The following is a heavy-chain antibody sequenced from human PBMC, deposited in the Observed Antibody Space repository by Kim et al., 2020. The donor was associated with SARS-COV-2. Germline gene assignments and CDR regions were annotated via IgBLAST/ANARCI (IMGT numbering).Heavy chain of an antibody. CDR3: ARDIVVVPAAILGWYYYGMDV. V-gene: IGHV5-10-1*01. CDR2: IDPSDSYT. Sequence: GESLKISCKGSGYSFTSYWISWVRQMPGKGLEWMGRIDPSDSYTNYSPSFQGHVTISADKSISTAYLQWSSLKASDTAMYYCARDIVVVPAAILGWYYYGMDVWGQGTTVTVSS. D-gene: IGHD2-2*02. CDR1: GYSFTSYW. J-gene: IGHJ6*02.